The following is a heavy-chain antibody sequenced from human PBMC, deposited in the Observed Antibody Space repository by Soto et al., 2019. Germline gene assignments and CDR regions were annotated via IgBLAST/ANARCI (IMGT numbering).Heavy chain of an antibody. CDR1: GDSIGTYY. J-gene: IGHJ5*02. CDR2: VHYSGST. CDR3: ARESEGGDLHDWFDP. Sequence: QVQLQESGPGLVKPSETLSLTCSVSGDSIGTYYWSWVRQPPGKGLEWLGFVHYSGSTQYNPSLKGRVTISVDISKNQLSLKLRSVTAADTAVYYCARESEGGDLHDWFDPWGQGTLVTVSS. V-gene: IGHV4-59*01. D-gene: IGHD3-16*01.